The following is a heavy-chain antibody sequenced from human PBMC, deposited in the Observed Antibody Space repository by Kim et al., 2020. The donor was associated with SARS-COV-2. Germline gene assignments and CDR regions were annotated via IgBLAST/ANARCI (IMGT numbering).Heavy chain of an antibody. V-gene: IGHV3-30*18. J-gene: IGHJ6*02. CDR2: ISYDGSNK. CDR3: AKDFFHCSGGSCYGMDV. Sequence: GGSLRLSCAASGFTFSSYGMHWVRQAPGKGLEWVAVISYDGSNKYYADSVKGRFTISRDNSKNTLYLQMNSLRAEDTAVYYCAKDFFHCSGGSCYGMDVWGQGTTVTVSS. D-gene: IGHD2-15*01. CDR1: GFTFSSYG.